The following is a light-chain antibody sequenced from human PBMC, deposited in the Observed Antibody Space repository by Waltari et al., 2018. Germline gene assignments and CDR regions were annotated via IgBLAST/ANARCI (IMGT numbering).Light chain of an antibody. V-gene: IGLV1-47*01. CDR3: ATWDDSLSGWV. J-gene: IGLJ3*02. CDR1: RSNLGNNY. Sequence: QSVLTQPPSASGAPGQRVTISCSGRRSNLGNNYVYWYQHFPGTAPKLLIFKNNQRPSGVPDRFSGSKSGTAASLAISGLRSEDDVDYYCATWDDSLSGWVFGGGTKLTVL. CDR2: KNN.